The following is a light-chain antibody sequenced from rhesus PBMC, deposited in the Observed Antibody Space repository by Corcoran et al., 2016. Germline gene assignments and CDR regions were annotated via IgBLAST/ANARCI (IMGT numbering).Light chain of an antibody. CDR3: QHYYSTPYS. J-gene: IGKJ2*01. CDR1: QGITND. CDR2: EAS. Sequence: DIQLTQSPSSLSASVGDRVTITCRASQGITNDLAWYQQKPGETPKLLIYEASSLKGGISSRFSGSGSETDVTLTISSLQSEDFATYYCQHYYSTPYSFGQGTKVEIK. V-gene: IGKV1S17*01.